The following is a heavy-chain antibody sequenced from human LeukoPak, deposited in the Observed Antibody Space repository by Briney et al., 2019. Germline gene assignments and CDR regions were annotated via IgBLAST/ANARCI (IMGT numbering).Heavy chain of an antibody. CDR1: GGSFSGYY. D-gene: IGHD3-22*01. CDR3: ARAKRRITMIVSYYGMDV. J-gene: IGHJ6*02. CDR2: INHSGST. Sequence: LETLSLTCAVYGGSFSGYYWSWIRQPPRKGLEWIGEINHSGSTNYNPSLKSRVTISVDTSKNQFSLKLSSVTAADTAVYYWARAKRRITMIVSYYGMDVWGQGTTVTVSS. V-gene: IGHV4-34*01.